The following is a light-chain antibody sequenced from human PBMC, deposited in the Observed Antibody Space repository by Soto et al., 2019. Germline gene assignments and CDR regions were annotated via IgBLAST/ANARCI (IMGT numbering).Light chain of an antibody. V-gene: IGKV3-15*01. Sequence: EIVLTQSPVTLSVSPGERATLSCRAGQSVSSNLAWYQQKPGQAPRLLIYGASTRATGIPARFSGSGSGTEFTLTISSLQSEDFAVYYCQQYNNWPLTFGGGTKV. CDR2: GAS. CDR3: QQYNNWPLT. J-gene: IGKJ4*01. CDR1: QSVSSN.